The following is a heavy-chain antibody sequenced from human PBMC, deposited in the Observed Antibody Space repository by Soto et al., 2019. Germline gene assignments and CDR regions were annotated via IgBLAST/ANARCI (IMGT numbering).Heavy chain of an antibody. V-gene: IGHV3-23*01. Sequence: EVQLLQSGGGLVQPGGSLRLSCAASGFTFRSYAMSWVRQPPGKGLEWVAAINGGGGSTYYADSVKGRFTISRDNSKNMLYLQRNSLRAEDTAVYYCANGYFASSRRNWFDPWGQGTLVTASS. CDR2: INGGGGST. D-gene: IGHD3-22*01. J-gene: IGHJ5*02. CDR1: GFTFRSYA. CDR3: ANGYFASSRRNWFDP.